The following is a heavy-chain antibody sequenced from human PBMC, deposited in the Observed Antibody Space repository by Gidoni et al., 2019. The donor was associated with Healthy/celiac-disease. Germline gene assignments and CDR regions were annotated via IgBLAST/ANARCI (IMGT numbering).Heavy chain of an antibody. D-gene: IGHD3-22*01. J-gene: IGHJ4*02. CDR3: AKEDYYDSSGYYLISTPPDY. V-gene: IGHV3-23*01. Sequence: EVQLLESGGGLVQPGGSLRLSCAASGFTFSSYAMSWVRQAPGKGLEWGSAISGSGGSTYYADSVKGRFTISRDNSKNTLYLQMNSLRAEDTAVYYCAKEDYYDSSGYYLISTPPDYWGQGTLVTVSS. CDR2: ISGSGGST. CDR1: GFTFSSYA.